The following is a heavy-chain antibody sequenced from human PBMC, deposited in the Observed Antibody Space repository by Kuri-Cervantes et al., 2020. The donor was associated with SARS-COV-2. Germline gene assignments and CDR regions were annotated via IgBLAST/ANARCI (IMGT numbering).Heavy chain of an antibody. CDR1: GYSFTSYW. V-gene: IGHV5-51*01. J-gene: IGHJ6*02. Sequence: KVSCKGSGYSFTSYWSCWVRQMPGKGLEWMEIIYPGDSDTRYSPSFQVQVTISADKSISTAYLQWSSLKASDTAMYYCARGLDCSSTSCYPGTSYYYYGMDVWGQGTTVTVSS. CDR2: IYPGDSDT. CDR3: ARGLDCSSTSCYPGTSYYYYGMDV. D-gene: IGHD2-2*01.